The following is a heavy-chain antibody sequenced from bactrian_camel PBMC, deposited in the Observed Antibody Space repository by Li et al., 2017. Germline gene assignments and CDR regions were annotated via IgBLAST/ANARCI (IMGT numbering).Heavy chain of an antibody. CDR3: VADPVSLRCGSVDNAGY. V-gene: IGHV3S53*01. CDR1: GNIDSSIV. J-gene: IGHJ6*01. D-gene: IGHD1*01. CDR2: IDSDGIT. Sequence: QVQLVESGGGSVQAGGSLTLSCAASGNIDSSIVMAWFRQAPGKQREGVAFIDSDGITRYEDSVKGRFTTSKDNTKNTLYLQMNSLKYEDTAMYYCVADPVSLRCGSVDNAGYWGQGTQVTVS.